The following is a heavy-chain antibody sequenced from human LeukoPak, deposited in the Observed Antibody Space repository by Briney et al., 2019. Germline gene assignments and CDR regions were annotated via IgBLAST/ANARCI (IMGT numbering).Heavy chain of an antibody. CDR3: ARGGVGDYYYDSSGYYHLNY. V-gene: IGHV4-59*01. CDR2: IYYSGST. J-gene: IGHJ4*02. CDR1: GGSISSYY. Sequence: SETLSLTCTVSGGSISSYYWSWIRQPPGQGLEWIGYIYYSGSTNYNPSLKSRVTISVDTSKNQFSLKLSSVTAADTAVYYCARGGVGDYYYDSSGYYHLNYWGQGTLVTVSS. D-gene: IGHD3-22*01.